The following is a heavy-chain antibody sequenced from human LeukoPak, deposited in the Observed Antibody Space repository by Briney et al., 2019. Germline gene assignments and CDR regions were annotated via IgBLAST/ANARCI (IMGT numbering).Heavy chain of an antibody. CDR1: GFTCITYG. V-gene: IGHV3-30*02. J-gene: IGHJ6*03. Sequence: GGSLRLSCAASGFTCITYGIHWVHQAPGKGWEWVALMRCDGSNTYYADSVRGGFTVSRDNSKSTLYLQMNSLRLEDTALYYCAKGQPYTDFWSGSSGYMDVWGKGTTVTVFS. CDR3: AKGQPYTDFWSGSSGYMDV. CDR2: MRCDGSNT. D-gene: IGHD3-3*01.